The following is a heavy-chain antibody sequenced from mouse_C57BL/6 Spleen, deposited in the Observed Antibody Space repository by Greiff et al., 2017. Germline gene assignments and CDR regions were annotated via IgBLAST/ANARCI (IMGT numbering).Heavy chain of an antibody. CDR2: IHPSDSDT. V-gene: IGHV1-74*01. J-gene: IGHJ3*01. Sequence: VQLQQPGAELVKPGASVKVSCKASGYTFTSYWMHWVKQRPGQGLEWIGRIHPSDSDTNYNQKFKGKATLTVDKSSSTAYMQLSSLTSEDSAVYYCATFYYGYDVPFAYWGQGTLVTVSA. D-gene: IGHD2-2*01. CDR3: ATFYYGYDVPFAY. CDR1: GYTFTSYW.